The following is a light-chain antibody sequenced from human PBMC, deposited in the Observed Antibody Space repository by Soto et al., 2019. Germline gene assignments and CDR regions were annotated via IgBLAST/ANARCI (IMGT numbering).Light chain of an antibody. J-gene: IGKJ4*01. CDR1: QSVSGSY. V-gene: IGKV3-15*01. CDR3: QQYNDWPPT. CDR2: GAS. Sequence: EIVMTQSPATLSVSPGERATLSCRASQSVSGSYLAWYQHKPGQAPRLLISGASTRATGIPARFSGSGSGTDFTLTINSLQSEDFAVYSCQQYNDWPPTFGGGTKVEIK.